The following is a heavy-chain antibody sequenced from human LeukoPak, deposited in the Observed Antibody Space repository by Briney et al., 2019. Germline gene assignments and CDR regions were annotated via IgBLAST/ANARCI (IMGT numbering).Heavy chain of an antibody. CDR2: IWYDGTNK. CDR1: GFTFSSYG. D-gene: IGHD3-10*01. J-gene: IGHJ4*02. CDR3: ARDRGGYYFDY. V-gene: IGHV3-33*01. Sequence: TGGSLRLSCAASGFTFSSYGMHWVRQAPGKGLEWVAAIWYDGTNKYYADSVKGRFTISRDNSKNTLYLQMNSLRDEDTAVYYCARDRGGYYFDYWGQGTLVTVSS.